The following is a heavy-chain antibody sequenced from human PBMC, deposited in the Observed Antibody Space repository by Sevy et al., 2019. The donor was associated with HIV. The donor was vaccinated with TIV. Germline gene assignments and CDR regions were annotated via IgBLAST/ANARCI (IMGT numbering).Heavy chain of an antibody. D-gene: IGHD3-10*01. CDR2: ISAYNGNT. V-gene: IGHV1-18*01. CDR3: ARGGGIVTMVRGVINAVIDY. CDR1: GYTFTSYG. Sequence: ASVKVSCKASGYTFTSYGISWVRQAPGQGLEWMGWISAYNGNTNYAQKLQGRVTMTTDTSTSTAYMGLRSLRSDDTAVYYGARGGGIVTMVRGVINAVIDYWGQGTLVTVSS. J-gene: IGHJ4*02.